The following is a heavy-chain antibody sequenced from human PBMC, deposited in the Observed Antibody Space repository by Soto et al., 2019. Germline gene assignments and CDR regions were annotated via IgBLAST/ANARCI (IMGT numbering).Heavy chain of an antibody. J-gene: IGHJ4*02. CDR2: IIPILGIA. V-gene: IGHV1-69*02. CDR3: ARVIAAAGPYFDY. CDR1: GGTFSSYT. Sequence: SVKVSCKASGGTFSSYTISWVRQAPGQGLEWMGRIIPILGIANYAQKFQGRVTITADKSTSTAYMELSSLRSEDTAVYYCARVIAAAGPYFDYWGQGTLVTVSS. D-gene: IGHD6-13*01.